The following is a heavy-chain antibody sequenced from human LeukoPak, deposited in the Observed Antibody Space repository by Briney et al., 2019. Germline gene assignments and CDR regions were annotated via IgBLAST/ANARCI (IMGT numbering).Heavy chain of an antibody. J-gene: IGHJ4*02. Sequence: GGSLRLSCAASGFTFSTYWMHWVRQAPGKGLVWVSRINTDGSIISYADSVKGRFTISRDNAKNTLYLQMNSLRAEDTAVYYCAKYRSSWNGAPYYFDYWGQGTLVTVSS. V-gene: IGHV3-74*01. CDR1: GFTFSTYW. CDR2: INTDGSII. D-gene: IGHD6-13*01. CDR3: AKYRSSWNGAPYYFDY.